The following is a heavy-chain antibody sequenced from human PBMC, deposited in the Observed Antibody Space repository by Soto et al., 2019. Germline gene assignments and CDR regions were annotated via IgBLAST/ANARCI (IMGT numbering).Heavy chain of an antibody. CDR1: GVTVSSNY. J-gene: IGHJ3*01. CDR3: VIDKARVVNEAFDL. D-gene: IGHD3-22*01. V-gene: IGHV3-66*01. CDR2: IYSGGST. Sequence: GGSLRLSCAASGVTVSSNYMSWVRQAPGKGLEWVSVIYSGGSTYYADSVKGRFTISRDNSKNTLYLQMNSLRAEDTAVYYCVIDKARVVNEAFDLWGKGTMV.